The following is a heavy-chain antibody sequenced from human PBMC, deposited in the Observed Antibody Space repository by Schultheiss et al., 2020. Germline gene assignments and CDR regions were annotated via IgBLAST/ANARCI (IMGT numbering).Heavy chain of an antibody. V-gene: IGHV4-4*02. D-gene: IGHD3-16*02. CDR2: IYHSGST. CDR1: GGSISSSNW. J-gene: IGHJ4*02. Sequence: SETLSLTCAVSGGSISSSNWWSWVRQPPGKGLEWIGEIYHSGSTYYNPSLKSRVTISVDTSKNQFSLKLSSVTAADTAVYYCARESNYDYVWGSYRSATLDYWGQGTLVTVSS. CDR3: ARESNYDYVWGSYRSATLDY.